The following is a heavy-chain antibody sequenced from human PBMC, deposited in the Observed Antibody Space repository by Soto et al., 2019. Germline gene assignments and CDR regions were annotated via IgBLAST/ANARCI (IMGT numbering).Heavy chain of an antibody. CDR3: ARTRSAWSDFHYYSVDV. CDR2: ISYDSTKT. CDR1: GFTFNSYG. J-gene: IGHJ6*02. V-gene: IGHV3-30*03. Sequence: QVQLVESGGGVVQPGRSLRLSCAASGFTFNSYGMHWVRQGPGNGLEWVAFISYDSTKTYYADSVKGRFTISRDNSNSALYVQMNSLTGEYTAVYYCARTRSAWSDFHYYSVDVWGHGTTVTVAS. D-gene: IGHD1-26*01.